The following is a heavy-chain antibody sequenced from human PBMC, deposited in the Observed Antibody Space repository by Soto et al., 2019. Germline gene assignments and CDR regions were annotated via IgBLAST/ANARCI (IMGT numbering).Heavy chain of an antibody. D-gene: IGHD3-22*01. V-gene: IGHV4-34*01. CDR2: INHSGST. Sequence: QVQLQQWGAGLLKPSETLSLTCAVYGGSFSGYYWSWIRQPPGKGLEWIGEINHSGSTNYNPSLKRRVTISVDTSKNQFSLKLSSVTAADTAVYYCARGLRGSYYDSSGYYSNWFDPWGQGTLVTVSS. J-gene: IGHJ5*02. CDR3: ARGLRGSYYDSSGYYSNWFDP. CDR1: GGSFSGYY.